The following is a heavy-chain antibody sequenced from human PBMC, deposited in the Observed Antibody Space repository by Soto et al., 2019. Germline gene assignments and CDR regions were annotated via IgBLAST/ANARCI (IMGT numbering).Heavy chain of an antibody. J-gene: IGHJ4*02. CDR1: GFTFTSYS. CDR2: ITSKSTTI. Sequence: PGGSLRLSCAASGFTFTSYSMNWVRQAPGQGLEWVSYITSKSTTIKYADSVKGRFTVSRDNAKNSLYLQLNSLRDEDTAVYYCARVFGESRDYWGQGTLVTVSS. V-gene: IGHV3-48*02. CDR3: ARVFGESRDY. D-gene: IGHD3-10*01.